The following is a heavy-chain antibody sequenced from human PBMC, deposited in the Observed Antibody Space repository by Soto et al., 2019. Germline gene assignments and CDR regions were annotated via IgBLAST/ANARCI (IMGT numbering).Heavy chain of an antibody. D-gene: IGHD1-1*01. CDR2: IWHHGGNK. J-gene: IGHJ6*02. CDR1: GFTFSHYG. Sequence: QMQLEESGGGVVQPGRSLRLSCVASGFTFSHYGMHWVRQAPGKGLEWVAVIWHHGGNKYYADSVKGRFTISRDNARKTLYLQMDSLRGEDTGVYYCVSDETQLERRPSYGKDVWGRGTTVIVSS. V-gene: IGHV3-33*01. CDR3: VSDETQLERRPSYGKDV.